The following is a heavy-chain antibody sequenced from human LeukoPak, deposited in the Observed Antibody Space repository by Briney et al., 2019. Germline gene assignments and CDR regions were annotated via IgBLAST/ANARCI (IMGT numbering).Heavy chain of an antibody. CDR2: IGNAGDT. CDR3: ARGNILTGYDY. V-gene: IGHV3-13*01. CDR1: GFTFSSYD. J-gene: IGHJ4*02. Sequence: GGSLRLSCAASGFTFSSYDMHWVRQATGEGLEWVSAIGNAGDTYYSGSVKGRFTISRENAKNSLHLQMNSLRAGDTAVYYCARGNILTGYDYWGQGTLVTVSS. D-gene: IGHD3-9*01.